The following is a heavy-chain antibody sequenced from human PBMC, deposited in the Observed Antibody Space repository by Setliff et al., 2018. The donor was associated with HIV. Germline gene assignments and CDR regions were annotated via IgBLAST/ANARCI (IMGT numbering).Heavy chain of an antibody. CDR3: AKYGSGNSGRGGFDY. J-gene: IGHJ4*02. CDR1: GFTFSSYG. V-gene: IGHV3-74*03. D-gene: IGHD6-19*01. CDR2: INTDGSSA. Sequence: PGGSLRLSCVASGFTFSSYGMHWVRQAPGKGLVWVSRINTDGSSATYADSVKGRFTNSRDNAKNTLYLQMNSLRAEDTAVYYCAKYGSGNSGRGGFDYWGQGTLVTVSS.